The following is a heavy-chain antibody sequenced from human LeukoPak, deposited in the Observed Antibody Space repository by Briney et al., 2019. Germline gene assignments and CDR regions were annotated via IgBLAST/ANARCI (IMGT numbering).Heavy chain of an antibody. CDR3: ARDPATYYDSSGGAFDI. J-gene: IGHJ3*02. CDR1: GGSISSSSYY. Sequence: SETLSLTCTVSGGSISSSSYYWGWIRQPPGKGLEWIGSIYYSGSTYPNPSLRSRVTMSVDTSKKQFSLKLSSVTAADTAVYYCARDPATYYDSSGGAFDIWGQGTMVTVSS. V-gene: IGHV4-39*07. CDR2: IYYSGST. D-gene: IGHD3-22*01.